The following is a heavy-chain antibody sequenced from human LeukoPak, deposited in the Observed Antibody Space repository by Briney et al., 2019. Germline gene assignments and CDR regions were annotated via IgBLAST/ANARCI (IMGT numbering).Heavy chain of an antibody. CDR3: ARDYYDSSGYQTGFDY. Sequence: GGSLRLSCAASGFTFSSYAMHWVRQAPGKGLEWVAVISYDGSNKYYADSVKGRFTISRDNSKNTLYLQMNSLRAEDTAVYYCARDYYDSSGYQTGFDYWGQGTLVTVSS. CDR2: ISYDGSNK. J-gene: IGHJ4*02. CDR1: GFTFSSYA. D-gene: IGHD3-22*01. V-gene: IGHV3-30*01.